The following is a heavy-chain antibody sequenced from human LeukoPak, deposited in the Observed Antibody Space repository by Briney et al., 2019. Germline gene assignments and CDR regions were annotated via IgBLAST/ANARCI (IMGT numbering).Heavy chain of an antibody. V-gene: IGHV3-33*01. CDR2: IWYDGNNK. CDR1: RFTFSNYG. D-gene: IGHD7-27*01. Sequence: PGRSLRLSCAASRFTFSNYGMHWLRQAPGKGLEWVALIWYDGNNKYYADSVKGRFTVSRDNSKNTLYLQMNSLRAEDTAVYYCARDLAAGEHFYFDLWGRGALVTVSS. J-gene: IGHJ2*01. CDR3: ARDLAAGEHFYFDL.